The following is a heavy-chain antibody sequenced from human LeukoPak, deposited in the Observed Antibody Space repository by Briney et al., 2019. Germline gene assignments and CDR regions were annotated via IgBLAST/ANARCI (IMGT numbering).Heavy chain of an antibody. CDR1: GDSVSSNSAA. D-gene: IGHD3-10*01. CDR2: TYYRSKWYN. J-gene: IGHJ4*02. Sequence: SQTLSLTCAISGDSVSSNSAAWNWFRQSPSRGLEWLGRTYYRSKWYNDYAQSVKSRITINPETSKNQISLQLNSVTPEDTAVYYCAAGTGVFDCWGQGTLATVSS. CDR3: AAGTGVFDC. V-gene: IGHV6-1*01.